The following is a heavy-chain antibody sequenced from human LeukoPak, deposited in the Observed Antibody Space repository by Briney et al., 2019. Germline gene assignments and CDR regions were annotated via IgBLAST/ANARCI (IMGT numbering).Heavy chain of an antibody. D-gene: IGHD3-3*01. J-gene: IGHJ6*02. CDR3: ARLTDFWSGYYYYYYGMDV. CDR1: GGSISSYY. Sequence: SETLSLTCTVSGGSISSYYWCWIRQPPGKGLEWIGHIYYSGSTNYNPSLKSRVTISVDTSKNQFSLKLSSVTAADTAVYYCARLTDFWSGYYYYYYGMDVWGQGTTVTVSS. CDR2: IYYSGST. V-gene: IGHV4-59*08.